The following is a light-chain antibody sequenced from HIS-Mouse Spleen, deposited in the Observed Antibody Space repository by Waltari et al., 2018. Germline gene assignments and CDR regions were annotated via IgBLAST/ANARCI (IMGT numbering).Light chain of an antibody. CDR3: AAWDDSLSGVV. CDR2: RNN. CDR1: SSNIGSNY. V-gene: IGLV1-47*01. J-gene: IGLJ2*01. Sequence: QSVLTQPPSASGTPGQRVTISCSGSSSNIGSNYVYWYQQLPGTAPKLLIYRNNQQPSGVPDRFSGSTSGTSASLAISGLRSEDEADYYCAAWDDSLSGVVFGGGTKLTVL.